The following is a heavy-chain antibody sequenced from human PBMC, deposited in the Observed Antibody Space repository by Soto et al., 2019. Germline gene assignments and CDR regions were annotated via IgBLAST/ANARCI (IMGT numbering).Heavy chain of an antibody. J-gene: IGHJ6*03. Sequence: SETLSLTCAVYGGSFSGYYLSWIRQPPGKGLEWIGEINHSGSTNYNPSLKSRVTISVDTSKNQFSLKLSSVTAADTAVYYCARGYCDILTGPFTIGSYYYMDVWGKGTTVTVSS. D-gene: IGHD3-9*01. V-gene: IGHV4-34*01. CDR3: ARGYCDILTGPFTIGSYYYMDV. CDR2: INHSGST. CDR1: GGSFSGYY.